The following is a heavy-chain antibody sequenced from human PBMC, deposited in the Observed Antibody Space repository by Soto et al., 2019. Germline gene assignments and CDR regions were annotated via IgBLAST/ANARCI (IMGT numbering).Heavy chain of an antibody. J-gene: IGHJ6*02. CDR1: GYTFTSYG. V-gene: IGHV1-18*04. Sequence: ASVKVSWKASGYTFTSYGISWVRQAPGQGLEWMGWISAYNGNTNYAQKLQGRVTMTTDTSTSTAYMELRSLRSDDTAVYYCARDYRRSGSPYYYGMDVWGQGTTVTVSS. CDR3: ARDYRRSGSPYYYGMDV. CDR2: ISAYNGNT. D-gene: IGHD3-10*01.